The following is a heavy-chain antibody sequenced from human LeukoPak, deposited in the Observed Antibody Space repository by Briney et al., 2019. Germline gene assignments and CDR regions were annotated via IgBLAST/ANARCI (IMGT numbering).Heavy chain of an antibody. CDR3: VRKKVGATPLGRDYYYTDV. CDR2: INPNSGGT. D-gene: IGHD1-26*01. Sequence: ASVKVSCKASGYTFTGYYMHWVRQAPGQGLEWMGWINPNSGGTNYAQKFQGRVTMTRDTSISTAYMELSRLRSDDTAVYYCVRKKVGATPLGRDYYYTDVWGKGTTVTVSS. V-gene: IGHV1-2*02. J-gene: IGHJ6*03. CDR1: GYTFTGYY.